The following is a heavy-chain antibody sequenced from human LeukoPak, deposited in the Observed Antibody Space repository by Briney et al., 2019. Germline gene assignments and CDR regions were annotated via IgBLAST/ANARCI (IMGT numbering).Heavy chain of an antibody. D-gene: IGHD6-13*01. Sequence: GGSLRLSCAASGFTFSSHSMNWVRQAPGKGLEWVSAISGGDGAAYYADGTPYYADSVKGRFTISRDNSKNTLYLQMNSLRAEDTAVYFCAKGGPAAGRAYDFWGQGTLVTVSS. CDR1: GFTFSSHS. J-gene: IGHJ4*02. V-gene: IGHV3-23*01. CDR2: ISGGDGAAYYADGTP. CDR3: AKGGPAAGRAYDF.